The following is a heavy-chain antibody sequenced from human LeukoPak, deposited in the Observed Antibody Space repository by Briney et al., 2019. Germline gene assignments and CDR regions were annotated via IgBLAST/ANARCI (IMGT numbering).Heavy chain of an antibody. CDR3: ARLLEGLDY. Sequence: GESLKISCKGSGYSFTSYWIGWVRQAPGQGLEWMGIINPSGGSTSYAQKFQGRVTMTRDTSTSTVYMELSSLRSEDTAVYYCARLLEGLDYWGQGTLVTVSS. V-gene: IGHV1-46*01. CDR2: INPSGGST. D-gene: IGHD6-25*01. J-gene: IGHJ4*02. CDR1: GYSFTSYW.